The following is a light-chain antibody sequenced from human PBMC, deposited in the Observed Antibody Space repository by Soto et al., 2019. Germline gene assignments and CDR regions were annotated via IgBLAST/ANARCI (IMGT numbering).Light chain of an antibody. CDR2: EVS. CDR3: SSYAGSNNFV. Sequence: SFLTQPPSASGSPGQSVTISCTGTSSDIGAYIYVSWYQQHPGKAPKLMISEVSRRPSGVPERFSGSKSGNTASLTVSGLQADDEAHYYCSSYAGSNNFVFGTGTKVTVL. J-gene: IGLJ1*01. CDR1: SSDIGAYIY. V-gene: IGLV2-8*01.